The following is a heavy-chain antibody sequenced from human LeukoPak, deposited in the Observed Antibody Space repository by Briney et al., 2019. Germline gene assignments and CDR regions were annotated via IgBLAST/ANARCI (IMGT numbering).Heavy chain of an antibody. Sequence: GGSLRLSCAASGFTFSSYAMGWVRQPPWKGLEWVSAVLASGGRTFYADSVKGRFTISRDNSKNTLYLQMNSLRAEDTAVYYCAKYYKLSGYYLGGYDYWGQGTLVTVSS. CDR2: VLASGGRT. CDR3: AKYYKLSGYYLGGYDY. J-gene: IGHJ4*02. CDR1: GFTFSSYA. V-gene: IGHV3-23*01. D-gene: IGHD3-22*01.